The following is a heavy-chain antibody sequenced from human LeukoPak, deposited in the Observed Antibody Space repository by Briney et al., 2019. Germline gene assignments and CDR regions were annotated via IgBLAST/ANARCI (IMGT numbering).Heavy chain of an antibody. Sequence: ASVKVSCKASGYTFTSYYMHWVRQAPGQGLEWMGIINPSGGSTSYAQKFQGRVTMTRDMSTSTVYMELSSLRSEDTAVYYCARMNFIPRAHRPNNNWFDPWGQGTLVTVSS. J-gene: IGHJ5*02. D-gene: IGHD1-7*01. CDR3: ARMNFIPRAHRPNNNWFDP. V-gene: IGHV1-46*01. CDR2: INPSGGST. CDR1: GYTFTSYY.